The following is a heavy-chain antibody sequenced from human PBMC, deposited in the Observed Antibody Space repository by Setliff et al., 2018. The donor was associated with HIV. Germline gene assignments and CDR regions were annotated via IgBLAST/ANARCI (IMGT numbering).Heavy chain of an antibody. CDR2: IYSTGST. J-gene: IGHJ2*01. CDR3: ARAAYSGTYVWEPATDL. CDR1: GGSIRSGSYY. D-gene: IGHD1-26*01. V-gene: IGHV4-61*09. Sequence: SETLSLTCSVSGGSIRSGSYYWSWIRQPAGKGLEWIGHIYSTGSTRYNPSLESRLTILVDTSRNQFSLKLNSVTAADTAVYYCARAAYSGTYVWEPATDLWGRGTLVTVPS.